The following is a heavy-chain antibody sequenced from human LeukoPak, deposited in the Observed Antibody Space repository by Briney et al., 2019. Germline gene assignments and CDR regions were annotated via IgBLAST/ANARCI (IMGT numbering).Heavy chain of an antibody. J-gene: IGHJ4*02. CDR3: ARDNEWLLYDY. CDR1: GFTFSSYS. D-gene: IGHD3-3*01. Sequence: GGSLRLSCAASGFTFSSYSMHWVRHAPGKGLVWVSRIKTDGTTTNYADSVKGRFTISRDNAKNTLYLQMNSLRAEDTAVYYCARDNEWLLYDYWGQGTLVTVSS. CDR2: IKTDGTTT. V-gene: IGHV3-74*01.